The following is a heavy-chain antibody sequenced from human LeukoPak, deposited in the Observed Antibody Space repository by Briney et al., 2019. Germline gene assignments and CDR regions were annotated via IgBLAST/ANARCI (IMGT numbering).Heavy chain of an antibody. D-gene: IGHD6-19*01. CDR3: ATRIIAVAGTSWFDP. CDR2: IYYSGST. CDR1: GGSISSSSYY. Sequence: SETLSLTCTVSGGSISSSSYYWGWIRQPPGKGLEWIGSIYYSGSTYYNPSLKSRVTISVDTSKNQFPLKLSSVTAADTAVYYCATRIIAVAGTSWFDPWGQGTLVTVSS. J-gene: IGHJ5*02. V-gene: IGHV4-39*01.